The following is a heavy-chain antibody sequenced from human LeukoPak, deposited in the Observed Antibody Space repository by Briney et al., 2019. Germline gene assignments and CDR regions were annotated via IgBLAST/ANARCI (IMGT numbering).Heavy chain of an antibody. CDR1: GGSISSYY. CDR3: ARVKSSGSWLDAFDI. J-gene: IGHJ3*02. V-gene: IGHV4-4*07. D-gene: IGHD1-26*01. CDR2: IYTSGST. Sequence: SETLSLTCTVSGGSISSYYWSWIRQPAGKGLEWIGCIYTSGSTNYKPSLKSRVTMSVDTSKNQFSLKLSSVTAADTAVYYCARVKSSGSWLDAFDIWGQGTMVTVSS.